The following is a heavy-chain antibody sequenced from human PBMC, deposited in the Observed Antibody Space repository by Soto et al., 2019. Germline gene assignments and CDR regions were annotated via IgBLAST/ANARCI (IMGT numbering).Heavy chain of an antibody. J-gene: IGHJ3*02. CDR2: IYYSGST. Sequence: PSETLSLTCTVSGGSISSYDWSWIRQPPGKGLEWIGYIYYSGSTNYNPSLKSRVTISVDTSKNQFSLKLSSVTAADTAVFYCARAPRGSSGWYGAFDIWGQGTIVTVSS. CDR3: ARAPRGSSGWYGAFDI. D-gene: IGHD6-19*01. CDR1: GGSISSYD. V-gene: IGHV4-59*01.